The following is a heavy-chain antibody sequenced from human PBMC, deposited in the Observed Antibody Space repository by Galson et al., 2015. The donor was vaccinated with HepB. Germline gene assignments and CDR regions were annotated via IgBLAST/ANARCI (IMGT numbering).Heavy chain of an antibody. CDR3: TTVGLLEWLLSAFDY. J-gene: IGHJ4*02. CDR1: GFTFSNAW. Sequence: SLRLSCAASGFTFSNAWMNWVRQAPGKGLEWVGRIKSKTDGGTTDYAAPVKGRFTISRDDSKNTLYLQMNSLKTEDTAVYYCTTVGLLEWLLSAFDYWGQETLVPVSS. CDR2: IKSKTDGGTT. D-gene: IGHD3-3*01. V-gene: IGHV3-15*07.